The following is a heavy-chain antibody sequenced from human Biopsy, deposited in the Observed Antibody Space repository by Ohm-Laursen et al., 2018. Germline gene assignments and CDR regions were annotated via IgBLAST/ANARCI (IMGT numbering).Heavy chain of an antibody. Sequence: GTLSLTCTVSGGSISGSSWSWIRQAPGRGLEWVGYISYSGSTSNNPSLKSRITISVDTSKNQISLKVTCVTAADTAVYYCAKHGSGWTGDDALHIWGQGTMVTVSS. CDR2: ISYSGST. D-gene: IGHD6-19*01. V-gene: IGHV4-59*08. CDR3: AKHGSGWTGDDALHI. J-gene: IGHJ3*02. CDR1: GGSISGSS.